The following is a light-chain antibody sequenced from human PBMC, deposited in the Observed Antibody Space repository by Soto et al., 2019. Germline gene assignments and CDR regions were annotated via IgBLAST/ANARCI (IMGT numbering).Light chain of an antibody. Sequence: EVVLTQSPGTLSLSPGERATLSCRASQSVCNNYLVWYQQTPDQGPRLLIFGSSDRATVIPDRFSGSGSGTDFTLTISRLEPEDFAIYYCQQYSSPPPYTFGQGTKLEIK. J-gene: IGKJ2*01. V-gene: IGKV3-20*01. CDR1: QSVCNNY. CDR3: QQYSSPPPYT. CDR2: GSS.